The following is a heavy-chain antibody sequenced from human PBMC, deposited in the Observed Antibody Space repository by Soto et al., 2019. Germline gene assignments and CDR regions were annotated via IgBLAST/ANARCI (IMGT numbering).Heavy chain of an antibody. CDR1: GGSISSYY. D-gene: IGHD2-2*01. Sequence: SETLSLTCTVSGGSISSYYWSWIRQPPGKGLEWIGYIYYSGSTNYNPSLKSRVTISVDTSKNQFSLKLSSVTAADTAVYYCARQGGYCSSTSCYRGNWFDPWGQGTLVTVSS. V-gene: IGHV4-59*08. CDR3: ARQGGYCSSTSCYRGNWFDP. J-gene: IGHJ5*02. CDR2: IYYSGST.